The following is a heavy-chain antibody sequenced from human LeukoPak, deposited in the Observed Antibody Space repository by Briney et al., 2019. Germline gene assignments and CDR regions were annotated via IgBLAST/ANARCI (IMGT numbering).Heavy chain of an antibody. Sequence: SETLSLTCTVSGGSISSGSYYWSWIRQPAGKGLEWIGRIYTSGSTNYNPSLKSRVTISVDTSKNQFSLKLSSVTAADTAVYYCAREKVYYDFWSGYDYWGQGTLVTVSS. J-gene: IGHJ4*02. D-gene: IGHD3-3*01. V-gene: IGHV4-61*02. CDR3: AREKVYYDFWSGYDY. CDR2: IYTSGST. CDR1: GGSISSGSYY.